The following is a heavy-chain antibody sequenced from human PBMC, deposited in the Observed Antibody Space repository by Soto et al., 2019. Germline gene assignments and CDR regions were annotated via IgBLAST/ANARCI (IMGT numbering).Heavy chain of an antibody. V-gene: IGHV1-69*13. CDR2: IIPIFGTA. J-gene: IGHJ4*02. CDR3: ARAGSSGWYRGNYFDY. CDR1: GGTFSSYA. D-gene: IGHD6-19*01. Sequence: SVKVSCKASGGTFSSYAISWVRQAPGQGLEWMGGIIPIFGTANYAQKFQGRVTITADESTSTAYMELSSLRSEDTAVYYCARAGSSGWYRGNYFDYWGQGTLVTVSS.